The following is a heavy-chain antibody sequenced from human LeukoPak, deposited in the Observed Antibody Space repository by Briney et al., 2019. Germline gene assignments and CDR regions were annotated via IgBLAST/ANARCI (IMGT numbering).Heavy chain of an antibody. CDR2: IYYSGST. CDR1: GGSISSYY. Sequence: PSETLSLTCSVSGGSISSYYWNWIRQPPGKGLEWIGYIYYSGSTYYNPSLKSRVTISVDTSKNQFSLKLSSVTAADTAVYYCARGNDWFDPWGQGTLVTVSS. CDR3: ARGNDWFDP. J-gene: IGHJ5*02. V-gene: IGHV4-59*06.